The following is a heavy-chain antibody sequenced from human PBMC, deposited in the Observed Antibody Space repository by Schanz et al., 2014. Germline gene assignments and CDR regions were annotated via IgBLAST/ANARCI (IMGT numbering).Heavy chain of an antibody. Sequence: QVKLVQSGAEVKEPGASVKVSCKASGYTFTSNGITWVRQAPGQGLEWMGWISAYNGNTNYAQKLQGRVTMTTDTSTSTAYMELRSLRSDDTAVYYCARDNLVSSSWYNYYGMDVWGQGTTVTVSS. J-gene: IGHJ6*02. D-gene: IGHD6-13*01. CDR3: ARDNLVSSSWYNYYGMDV. V-gene: IGHV1-18*04. CDR2: ISAYNGNT. CDR1: GYTFTSNG.